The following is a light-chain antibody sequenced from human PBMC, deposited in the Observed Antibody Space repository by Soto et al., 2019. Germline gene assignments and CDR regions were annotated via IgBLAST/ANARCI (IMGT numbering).Light chain of an antibody. V-gene: IGKV3-20*01. Sequence: ETVLTQSPGTLSLSPGERATLSCRASQSVRINYLAWYQQKPGQAPRLLIYNSSTRATGIPDRFSGSGSGTDFTLTISRLEPEDFALYYCQQYRDLPQTFGQGTKV. J-gene: IGKJ1*01. CDR3: QQYRDLPQT. CDR2: NSS. CDR1: QSVRINY.